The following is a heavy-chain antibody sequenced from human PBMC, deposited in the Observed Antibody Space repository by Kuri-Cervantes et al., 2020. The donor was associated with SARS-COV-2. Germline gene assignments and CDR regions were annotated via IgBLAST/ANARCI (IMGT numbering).Heavy chain of an antibody. J-gene: IGHJ4*02. D-gene: IGHD1-14*01. CDR1: GFTFSSYW. Sequence: GESLKISCAASGFTFSSYWMSWVRQAPGKGLEWVANIKQDGSEKYYVDSVKGRFTISRDNAKNSLYLQMNSLRAEDTAVYYCAGEKEPLTWGQGTLVTVSS. V-gene: IGHV3-7*01. CDR3: AGEKEPLT. CDR2: IKQDGSEK.